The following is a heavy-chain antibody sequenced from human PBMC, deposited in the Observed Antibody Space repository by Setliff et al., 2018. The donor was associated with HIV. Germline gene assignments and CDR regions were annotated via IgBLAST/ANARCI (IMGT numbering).Heavy chain of an antibody. CDR2: INPNSGGT. V-gene: IGHV1-2*02. CDR1: GYTFTGYY. D-gene: IGHD3-22*01. J-gene: IGHJ6*02. Sequence: ASVKVSCKASGYTFTGYYMHWVRQAPGQGLEWMGWINPNSGGTNYAQKFQGRVTMTRDTSISTAYMELSRLRSDGTAVYYCARDDYYDSSGYWGSYYYYGMDVWGQGTTVTVSS. CDR3: ARDDYYDSSGYWGSYYYYGMDV.